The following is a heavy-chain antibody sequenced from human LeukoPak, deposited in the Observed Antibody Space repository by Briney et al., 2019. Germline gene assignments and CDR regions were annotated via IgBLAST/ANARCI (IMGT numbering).Heavy chain of an antibody. J-gene: IGHJ6*02. V-gene: IGHV3-33*08. CDR3: ARSYCSGGSCYQYYYYYYGMDV. CDR1: GFTFSSYG. Sequence: GGSLRLSCAASGFTFSSYGMHWVRQAPGKGLEWVAVIWYDGSNKYYADSVKGRFTISRDNSKNTLYLQMNSLRAEDTAVYYCARSYCSGGSCYQYYYYYYGMDVWGQGTTVTVSS. D-gene: IGHD2-15*01. CDR2: IWYDGSNK.